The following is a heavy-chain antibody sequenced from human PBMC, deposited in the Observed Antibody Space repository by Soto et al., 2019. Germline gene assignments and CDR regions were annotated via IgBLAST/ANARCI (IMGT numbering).Heavy chain of an antibody. CDR2: INSDGSST. D-gene: IGHD5-18*01. V-gene: IGHV3-74*01. CDR1: GFTFSNYW. CDR3: TSRLWLWTPDGMDV. Sequence: EVQLVESGGGLVQPGGSLRLSCAASGFTFSNYWMHWVRQAPGKGLVWVSSINSDGSSTTYADSVKGRFTISRDNAKNALYLQMNSLRAEDTAVYYCTSRLWLWTPDGMDVWGQGTTVTVSS. J-gene: IGHJ6*02.